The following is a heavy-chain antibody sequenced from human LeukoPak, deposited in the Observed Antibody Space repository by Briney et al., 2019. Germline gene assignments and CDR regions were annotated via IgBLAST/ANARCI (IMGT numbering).Heavy chain of an antibody. CDR1: GFTFGSYA. Sequence: GGSLRLACEASGFTFGSYAMSWVRQAPGKGLGWVAGIFGSGGSPHYAESVRGRFTISRDNSKNTVYLQINSLRADDTAVYYCGKTTTGYSSGQKPAWPVDSWGQGTLVTVSS. CDR3: GKTTTGYSSGQKPAWPVDS. J-gene: IGHJ4*02. D-gene: IGHD5-18*01. V-gene: IGHV3-23*01. CDR2: IFGSGGSP.